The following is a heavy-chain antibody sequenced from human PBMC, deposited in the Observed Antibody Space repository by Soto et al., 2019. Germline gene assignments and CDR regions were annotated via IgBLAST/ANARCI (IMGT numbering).Heavy chain of an antibody. CDR1: GFTFSSYG. CDR3: AKAPLWPSSRNYDFWSKGGGAFDI. D-gene: IGHD3-3*01. J-gene: IGHJ3*02. Sequence: GGSLRLSCAASGFTFSSYGMHWVRQAPGKGLEWVAVISYDGSNKYYADSVKGRFTISRDNSKKTLYLQMNSLRAEDTAVYYCAKAPLWPSSRNYDFWSKGGGAFDIWGQGTMVTVSS. CDR2: ISYDGSNK. V-gene: IGHV3-30*18.